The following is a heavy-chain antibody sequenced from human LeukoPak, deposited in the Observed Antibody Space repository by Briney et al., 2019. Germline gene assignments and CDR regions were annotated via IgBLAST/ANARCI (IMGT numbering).Heavy chain of an antibody. CDR2: ISSSGSTI. J-gene: IGHJ4*02. CDR1: GFTFSSYE. CDR3: ARYGQWLGPNFDY. Sequence: GGSLRLSCAASGFTFSSYEMNWVRQAPGKGLEWVSYISSSGSTIYYADSVKGRFTISRDNAKNSLYLQMNSLRAEDTVVYYCARYGQWLGPNFDYWGQGTLVTVSS. D-gene: IGHD6-19*01. V-gene: IGHV3-48*03.